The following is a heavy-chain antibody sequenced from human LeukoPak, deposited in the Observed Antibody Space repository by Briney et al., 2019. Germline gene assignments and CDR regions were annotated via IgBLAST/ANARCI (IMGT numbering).Heavy chain of an antibody. D-gene: IGHD3-10*01. CDR3: ARGFYGSGKPYYYYMDV. J-gene: IGHJ6*03. CDR2: IYTSGST. CDR1: GGSISSYY. V-gene: IGHV4-4*07. Sequence: PSETLSLTCTVSGGSISSYYWSWIRQPAGKGLEWIGRIYTSGSTNYNPSLKSRVTISVDTSKNQFSLKLSSVTAADTAVYYCARGFYGSGKPYYYYMDVWGKGTTVTISS.